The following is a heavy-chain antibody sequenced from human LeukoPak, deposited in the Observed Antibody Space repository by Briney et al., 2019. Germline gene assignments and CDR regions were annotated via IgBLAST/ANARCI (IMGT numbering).Heavy chain of an antibody. D-gene: IGHD3-22*01. CDR1: GGSISSGSYY. J-gene: IGHJ4*02. CDR3: ARDSTVIERGIYYFDY. Sequence: SETLSLTCTVSGGSISSGSYYWSWIRQPAGKGLEWIGRIYTSGSTNYNPSLKSRVTISVDTSKNQFSLKLSSVTAADTAVYYCARDSTVIERGIYYFDYWGQGTLVTVSS. V-gene: IGHV4-61*02. CDR2: IYTSGST.